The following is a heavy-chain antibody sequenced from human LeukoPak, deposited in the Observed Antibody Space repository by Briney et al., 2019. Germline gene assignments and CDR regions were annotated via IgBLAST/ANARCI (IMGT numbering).Heavy chain of an antibody. CDR2: IKQDGSEK. J-gene: IGHJ4*02. D-gene: IGHD3-10*01. CDR3: ARERVWFGELLPFDY. Sequence: GGSLRLSWAASGFTFSSYWMSWVRQAQGKGLEWVANIKQDGSEKYYVDSVKGRLTISRDNAKNSLYLQMNSLRAEDTAVYYCARERVWFGELLPFDYWGQGTLVTVSS. CDR1: GFTFSSYW. V-gene: IGHV3-7*01.